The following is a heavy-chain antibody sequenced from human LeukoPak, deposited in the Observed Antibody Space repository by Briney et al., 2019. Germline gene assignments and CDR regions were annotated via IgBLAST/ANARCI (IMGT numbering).Heavy chain of an antibody. CDR3: VRSRGCSAANCYPFDY. J-gene: IGHJ4*02. CDR1: GFMFSGYW. D-gene: IGHD2-15*01. V-gene: IGHV3-74*01. CDR2: INSDGSNR. Sequence: GGSLRLSCSASGFMFSGYWMHWVRQAPGKGLVWVSRINSDGSNRYYAGSVEGRFTISRDNAKDTLYLQMNSLRAEDTAVYYCVRSRGCSAANCYPFDYWGQGTLVTVSS.